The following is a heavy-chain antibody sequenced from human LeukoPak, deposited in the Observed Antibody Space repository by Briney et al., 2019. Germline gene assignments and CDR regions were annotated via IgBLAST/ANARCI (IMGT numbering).Heavy chain of an antibody. CDR2: IQYSGST. J-gene: IGHJ4*02. Sequence: SETLSLTCTVSGGSISSGANYWTWIRQPPGRGLEWIGYIQYSGSTNYNPSLKSRVTISVDTSKNQFSLKLSSVTAADTAVYYCARGGGSSSRGFFDYWGQGTLVTVSS. CDR1: GGSISSGANY. V-gene: IGHV4-61*08. D-gene: IGHD6-6*01. CDR3: ARGGGSSSRGFFDY.